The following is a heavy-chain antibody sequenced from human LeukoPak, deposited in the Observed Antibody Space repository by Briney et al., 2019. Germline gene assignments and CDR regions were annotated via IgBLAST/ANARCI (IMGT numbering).Heavy chain of an antibody. J-gene: IGHJ4*02. CDR2: ISSSSSYI. D-gene: IGHD4-23*01. Sequence: GGSLRLSCAASGFTFSSYSMNWVRQAPGKGLEWVSSISSSSSYIYYADSVKGRFTISRDNAKNSLYLQMNSLRAEDTAVYYCARNPSRGNTLDYWGQGTLVTVSS. CDR1: GFTFSSYS. V-gene: IGHV3-21*01. CDR3: ARNPSRGNTLDY.